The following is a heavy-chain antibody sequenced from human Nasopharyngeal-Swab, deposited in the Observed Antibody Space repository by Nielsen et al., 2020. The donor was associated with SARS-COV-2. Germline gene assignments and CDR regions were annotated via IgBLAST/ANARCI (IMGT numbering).Heavy chain of an antibody. V-gene: IGHV1-46*01. CDR1: GYTFTSYY. CDR2: INPSGGST. D-gene: IGHD2-21*01. CDR3: ARGGIPPHFRSYFDY. J-gene: IGHJ4*02. Sequence: ASVKVSCKASGYTFTSYYMHWVRQAPGQGLEWMGIINPSGGSTSYAQKFQGRVTMTRDTSTSTAYMELSSLRSEDTAVYYCARGGIPPHFRSYFDYWGQGTLVTVSS.